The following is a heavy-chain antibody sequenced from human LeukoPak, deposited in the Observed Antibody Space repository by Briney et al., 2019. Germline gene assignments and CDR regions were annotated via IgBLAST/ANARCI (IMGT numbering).Heavy chain of an antibody. CDR3: ARTRRGLEAEGTAF. D-gene: IGHD4-17*01. Sequence: SETLSLTCTVSGGSISSYYWSWIRQPPGKGLEYIGYIYYSGSTNYNPSLKSRVTISADTSKNQFSLKLTSVTAADTAVYYCARTRRGLEAEGTAFWGQGTLVTVSS. V-gene: IGHV4-59*08. J-gene: IGHJ4*02. CDR2: IYYSGST. CDR1: GGSISSYY.